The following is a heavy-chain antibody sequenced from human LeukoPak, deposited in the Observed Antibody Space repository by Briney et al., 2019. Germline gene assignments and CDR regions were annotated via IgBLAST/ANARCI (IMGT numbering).Heavy chain of an antibody. CDR2: ISGSGGST. Sequence: GRSLRLSCAASAFTFSNYGMHWVRQAPGKGLEWVSAISGSGGSTYYADSVKGRFTISRDNSKNTLYLQMNSLRAEDTAVYYCAKDGRYDSSGYYYDYWGQGTLVTVSS. CDR3: AKDGRYDSSGYYYDY. V-gene: IGHV3-23*01. J-gene: IGHJ4*02. CDR1: AFTFSNYG. D-gene: IGHD3-22*01.